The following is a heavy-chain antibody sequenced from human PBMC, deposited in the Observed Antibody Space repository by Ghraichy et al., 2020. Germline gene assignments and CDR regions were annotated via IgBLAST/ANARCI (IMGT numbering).Heavy chain of an antibody. CDR1: GGSISSYY. CDR3: ARAIGVAAAFDI. V-gene: IGHV4-59*01. CDR2: IYYSGST. Sequence: SETLSLTCTVSGGSISSYYWSWIRQPPGKGLEWIGYIYYSGSTNYNSSLKSRVTISVDTSKNQFSLKLSSVTAADTAVYYCARAIGVAAAFDIWGQGTMVTVSS. J-gene: IGHJ3*02. D-gene: IGHD6-13*01.